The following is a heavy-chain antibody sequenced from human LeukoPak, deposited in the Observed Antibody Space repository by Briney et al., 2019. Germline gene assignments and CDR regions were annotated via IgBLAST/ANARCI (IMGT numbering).Heavy chain of an antibody. V-gene: IGHV1-2*02. Sequence: ASVKVSCKASGYTFTGYYMHWVRQAPGQGLEWMGWINPNSGGTNYAQKLQGRVTMTRDTSISTAYMELSRLRSDDTAVYYCARDFGYCSSTSCFRVNWFDPWGQGTLVTVSS. CDR2: INPNSGGT. J-gene: IGHJ5*02. CDR3: ARDFGYCSSTSCFRVNWFDP. D-gene: IGHD2-2*03. CDR1: GYTFTGYY.